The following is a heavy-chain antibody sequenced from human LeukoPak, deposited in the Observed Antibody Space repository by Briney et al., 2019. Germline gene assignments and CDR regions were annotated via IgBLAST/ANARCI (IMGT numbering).Heavy chain of an antibody. D-gene: IGHD3-16*01. J-gene: IGHJ4*02. V-gene: IGHV3-21*01. CDR3: AREFEGTASGAGY. CDR1: GFIFSRYS. Sequence: PGGSLRLSCAASGFIFSRYSMNWVRQAPGKGLEWVASMSVGSGLIYYAESVRGRSTVSRDNAKNSLYLQMKSLRADDTAVYFCAREFEGTASGAGYWGQGTLVTVSS. CDR2: MSVGSGLI.